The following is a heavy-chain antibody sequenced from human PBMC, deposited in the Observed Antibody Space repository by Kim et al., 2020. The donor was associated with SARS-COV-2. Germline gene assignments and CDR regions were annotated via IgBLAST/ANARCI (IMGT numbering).Heavy chain of an antibody. J-gene: IGHJ3*02. CDR2: IYSGGST. Sequence: GGSLRLSCAASGFTVSSNYMSWVRQAPGKGLEWVSVIYSGGSTYYADSVKGRFTISRDNSKNTLYLQMNSLRAEDTAVYYCARDHTIFGDVLAFDIWGQGTMVTVSS. D-gene: IGHD3-3*01. CDR3: ARDHTIFGDVLAFDI. V-gene: IGHV3-66*01. CDR1: GFTVSSNY.